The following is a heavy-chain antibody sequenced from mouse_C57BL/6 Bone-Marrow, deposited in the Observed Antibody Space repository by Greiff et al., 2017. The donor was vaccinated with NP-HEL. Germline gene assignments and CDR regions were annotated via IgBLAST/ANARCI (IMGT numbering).Heavy chain of an antibody. CDR3: ARDGYLYYYAMDY. J-gene: IGHJ4*01. D-gene: IGHD2-3*01. Sequence: VKLMESGAELARPGASVKLSCKASGYTFTSYGISWVKQRTGQGLEWIGEIYPRSGNTYYNEKFKGKATLTADKSSSTAYMELRSLTSEDSAVYFCARDGYLYYYAMDYWGQGTSVTVSS. CDR2: IYPRSGNT. V-gene: IGHV1-81*01. CDR1: GYTFTSYG.